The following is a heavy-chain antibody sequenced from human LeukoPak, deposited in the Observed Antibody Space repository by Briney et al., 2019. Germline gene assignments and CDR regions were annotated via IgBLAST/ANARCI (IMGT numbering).Heavy chain of an antibody. V-gene: IGHV4-39*01. Sequence: SETLSLTCTVSGGSISSSSYYWGWIRQPPGKGLEWIGSIYYSGSTYYNPSLKSRVTISVDTSKKKFSLKLSSVTAADTAVYFCARLQWLSTPFFDYWGQGTLVTVSS. J-gene: IGHJ4*02. CDR3: ARLQWLSTPFFDY. CDR1: GGSISSSSYY. D-gene: IGHD6-19*01. CDR2: IYYSGST.